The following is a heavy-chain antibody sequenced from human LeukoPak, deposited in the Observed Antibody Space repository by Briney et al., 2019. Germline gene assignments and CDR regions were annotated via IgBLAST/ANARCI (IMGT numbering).Heavy chain of an antibody. CDR3: ARGLHDYGRHEDYYYYMDV. CDR1: GGSISSSSYY. J-gene: IGHJ6*03. Sequence: KPSETLSLTCTVSGGSISSSSYYWGWIRQPPGKGLEWIGNIYYSGSTYYNPSLKSRVTISVDTSKNQFSLKLSSVTAADTAVYSCARGLHDYGRHEDYYYYMDVWGKGTTVTVSS. V-gene: IGHV4-39*07. CDR2: IYYSGST. D-gene: IGHD4-17*01.